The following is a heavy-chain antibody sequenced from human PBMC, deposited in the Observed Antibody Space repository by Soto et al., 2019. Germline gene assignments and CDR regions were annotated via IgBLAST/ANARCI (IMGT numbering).Heavy chain of an antibody. CDR1: GFTFSSYA. Sequence: GGSLRLSCAASGFTFSSYAMHWVRQAPGKGLEWVAVISYDGSNKYYADSVKGRFTISRDNSKNTLYLQMNSLRTEATAVYFCAKLLARNFDYWGQGTLVTVSS. J-gene: IGHJ4*02. CDR2: ISYDGSNK. V-gene: IGHV3-30-3*02. CDR3: AKLLARNFDY.